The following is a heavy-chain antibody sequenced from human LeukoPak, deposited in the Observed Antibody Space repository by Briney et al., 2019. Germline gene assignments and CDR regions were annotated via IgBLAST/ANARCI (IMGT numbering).Heavy chain of an antibody. Sequence: GGSLRLSRAASGFTFSSCAMSWVRQAPGKGLEWVSAISGSGGSTYYANSVKGRFTISRDNSKNTLYLQMNSLRAEDTAVYYCAKDPRPYSSGWYGWYYFDYWGQGTLVTVSS. CDR3: AKDPRPYSSGWYGWYYFDY. CDR2: ISGSGGST. CDR1: GFTFSSCA. D-gene: IGHD6-19*01. V-gene: IGHV3-23*01. J-gene: IGHJ4*02.